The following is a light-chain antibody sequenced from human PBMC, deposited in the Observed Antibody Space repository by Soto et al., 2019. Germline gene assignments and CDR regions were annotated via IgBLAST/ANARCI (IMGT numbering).Light chain of an antibody. CDR1: QSVSTS. CDR2: DVS. CDR3: QERSNWPRLT. Sequence: EIVLTQSPATLSLSPGERATLPCRASQSVSTSLAWYQQRPGQAPRLLIYDVSIRAAGVPARFSGSGSGTDFTLTISNLEPEDFASYYCQERSNWPRLTFGGGTTVEIK. J-gene: IGKJ4*01. V-gene: IGKV3-11*01.